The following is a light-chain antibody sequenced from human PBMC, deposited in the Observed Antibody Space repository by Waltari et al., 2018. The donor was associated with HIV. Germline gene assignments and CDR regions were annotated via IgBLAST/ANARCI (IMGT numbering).Light chain of an antibody. Sequence: QSVLTQPPSASATPGQRVTISCSGTRSNIGSNFVFWYQQFPGTAPKLLMYKNNKRFAGVPARFSGSRSGTSASLAISGLRSEEEAFYYCAAWDDSLRGHVVFGGGTNLTV. J-gene: IGLJ2*01. V-gene: IGLV1-47*01. CDR2: KNN. CDR1: RSNIGSNF. CDR3: AAWDDSLRGHVV.